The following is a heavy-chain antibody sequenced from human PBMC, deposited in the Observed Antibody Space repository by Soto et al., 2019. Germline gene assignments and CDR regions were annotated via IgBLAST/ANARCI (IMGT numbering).Heavy chain of an antibody. CDR2: ISAYNGNT. CDR1: GYTFTSYG. J-gene: IGHJ6*02. D-gene: IGHD5-12*01. V-gene: IGHV1-18*01. CDR3: AGSRAGYNLNYYYGMDV. Sequence: ASVKVSCKASGYTFTSYGISWVRQAPGQGLEWMGWISAYNGNTNYAQKLQGRVTMTTDTSTSTAYMELRSLRSDDTAVYYCAGSRAGYNLNYYYGMDVWGQGTTVTVSS.